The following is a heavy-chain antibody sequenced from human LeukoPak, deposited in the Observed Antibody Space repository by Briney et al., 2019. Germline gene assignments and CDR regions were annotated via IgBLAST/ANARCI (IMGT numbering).Heavy chain of an antibody. CDR2: ISSSGSTI. J-gene: IGHJ5*02. CDR1: GFTFSDYY. D-gene: IGHD5-24*01. V-gene: IGHV3-11*01. CDR3: ARDDWDGYNNNWFDP. Sequence: GGSLRLSCAASGFTFSDYYMSWIRQAPGKGLEWVSYISSSGSTIYYADSVKGRFTISRDNAKNSLYLQMNSLRAEDTAVYYCARDDWDGYNNNWFDPWGQGTLVTVSS.